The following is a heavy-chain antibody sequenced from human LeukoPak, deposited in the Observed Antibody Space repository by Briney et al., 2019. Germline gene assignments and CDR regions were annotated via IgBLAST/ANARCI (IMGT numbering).Heavy chain of an antibody. Sequence: GESLKISCKASGYIFTTYWIGWVRQMPGKGLEWMGIIYPGDSDTRYSPSFQGQVTIPADKSISTAYLQWSSLKASDTAMYYCARPPTERDFDYWGQGTLVTVSS. CDR2: IYPGDSDT. J-gene: IGHJ4*02. CDR1: GYIFTTYW. CDR3: ARPPTERDFDY. V-gene: IGHV5-51*01.